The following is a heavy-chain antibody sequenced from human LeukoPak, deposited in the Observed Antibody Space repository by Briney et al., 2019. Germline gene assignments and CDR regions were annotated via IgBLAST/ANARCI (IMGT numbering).Heavy chain of an antibody. D-gene: IGHD3-10*01. CDR1: GGSISSYY. J-gene: IGHJ4*02. Sequence: PSETLSLTCTVSGGSISSYYWSWIRQPPGKGLERIGYIYYSGSTNYNPSLKSRVTISVDTSKNQFSLKLSSVTAADTAVYYCARVSPLGSGSSCYFDYWGQGTLVTVSS. CDR3: ARVSPLGSGSSCYFDY. CDR2: IYYSGST. V-gene: IGHV4-59*12.